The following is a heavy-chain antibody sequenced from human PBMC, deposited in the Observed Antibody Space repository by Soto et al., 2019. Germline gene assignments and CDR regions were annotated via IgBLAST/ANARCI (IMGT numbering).Heavy chain of an antibody. CDR2: ISGSGGST. Sequence: GGSLRLSCAASGFTFSSYAMSWVRQAPGKGLEWVSAISGSGGSTYYADSVKGRFTISRDNSKNTLYLQMNSLRAEDTAVYYCAKDPGGYCSGGSCYLVDYWGQGTLVTVS. CDR1: GFTFSSYA. V-gene: IGHV3-23*01. J-gene: IGHJ4*02. CDR3: AKDPGGYCSGGSCYLVDY. D-gene: IGHD2-15*01.